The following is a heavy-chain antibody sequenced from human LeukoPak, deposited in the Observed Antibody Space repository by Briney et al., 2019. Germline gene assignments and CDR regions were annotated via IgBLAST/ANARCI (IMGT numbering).Heavy chain of an antibody. V-gene: IGHV4-34*01. CDR1: GGSFSGYY. J-gene: IGHJ4*02. D-gene: IGHD3-10*01. CDR2: INHSGST. CDR3: AGGATPGVF. Sequence: PSETLSLTCGVYGGSFSGYYWTWIRQPPGKGLEWIGEINHSGSTNYIPSLKSRVTMSLDTSKNQFSLKLTSVTAADTAVYYCAGGATPGVFWGQGTLVTVPS.